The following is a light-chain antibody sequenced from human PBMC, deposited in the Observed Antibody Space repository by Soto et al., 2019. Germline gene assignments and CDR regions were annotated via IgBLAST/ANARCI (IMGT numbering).Light chain of an antibody. V-gene: IGKV3-11*01. Sequence: EIVLTQSPATLSLSPGARATLSCRASHSVSRYLAWYQQKPGQAPRLLMYDASNRATGIPARFRGSGSGTDFTLTSSSLEPEDFAVYYCQQRSNWPLTFGGGTKVEIK. CDR1: HSVSRY. J-gene: IGKJ4*01. CDR2: DAS. CDR3: QQRSNWPLT.